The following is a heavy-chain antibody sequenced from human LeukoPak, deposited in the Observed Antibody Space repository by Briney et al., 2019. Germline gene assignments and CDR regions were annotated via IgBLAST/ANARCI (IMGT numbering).Heavy chain of an antibody. CDR3: ARAGETIFGAPNWFDP. CDR1: GYTFTSYG. Sequence: ASVNVFCKASGYTFTSYGISWVRQAPGQGLEWMGWISAYNGNTNYAQKLQGGVTMTTDTSTSTAYMELRSLRSDDTAVYYCARAGETIFGAPNWFDPWGQGTLVTVSS. CDR2: ISAYNGNT. J-gene: IGHJ5*02. V-gene: IGHV1-18*01. D-gene: IGHD3-3*01.